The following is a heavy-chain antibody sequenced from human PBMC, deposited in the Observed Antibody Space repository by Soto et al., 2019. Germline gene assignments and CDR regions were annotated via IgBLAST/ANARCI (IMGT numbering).Heavy chain of an antibody. V-gene: IGHV4-59*01. J-gene: IGHJ4*02. CDR3: ARGLGLGDC. CDR2: IYYSGST. D-gene: IGHD3-9*01. Sequence: SETLSLTCSVSGDSISSYYWSWIRQPPGKGLEWIGYIYYSGSTNYNPSFKGRLTVTRDTSTATVYMDLSALTSDDTAMYYCARGLGLGDCWGQGTLVTVSS. CDR1: GDSISSYY.